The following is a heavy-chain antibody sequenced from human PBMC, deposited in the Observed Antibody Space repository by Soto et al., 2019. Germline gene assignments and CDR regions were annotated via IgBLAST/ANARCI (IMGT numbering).Heavy chain of an antibody. CDR1: GGSISGYY. CDR2: IYYSGST. J-gene: IGHJ4*02. D-gene: IGHD3-9*01. CDR3: ARRYGAGFDY. V-gene: IGHV4-59*01. Sequence: QVQLQESGPGLVKPSETLSLTCTVSGGSISGYYWSWIRQPPGKGLEWIGYIYYSGSTNYNPSLKSRVTISVDTSKNQFSLKLSSVTAADTAVYYCARRYGAGFDYWGQGTLVTVSS.